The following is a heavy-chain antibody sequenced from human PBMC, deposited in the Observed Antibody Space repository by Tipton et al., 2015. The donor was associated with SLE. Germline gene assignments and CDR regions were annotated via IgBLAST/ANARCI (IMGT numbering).Heavy chain of an antibody. V-gene: IGHV4-59*01. CDR1: GASISDYY. CDR3: VRDSGNSFGYYFDN. CDR2: ISYSGST. D-gene: IGHD5-18*01. Sequence: TLSLTCTVSGASISDYYWAWIRQPPGKGLEWIGFISYSGSTKSNPSLDSRVTISVDTSRNQFSLKLSSVTAADTAVYYCVRDSGNSFGYYFDNWRQGTLVTVSS. J-gene: IGHJ4*02.